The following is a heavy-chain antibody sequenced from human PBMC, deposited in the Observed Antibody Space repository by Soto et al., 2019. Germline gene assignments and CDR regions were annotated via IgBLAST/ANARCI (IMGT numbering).Heavy chain of an antibody. D-gene: IGHD1-1*01. Sequence: GSVKVSCKASGYTFTSYGISWVRQAPGQGLEWMGWISAYNGNTNYAQKLQGRVTMTTDTSTSTAYMELRSLRSDDTAVYYCAREWGYSQLEQTFDYWGQGTLVTVSS. CDR2: ISAYNGNT. J-gene: IGHJ4*02. CDR3: AREWGYSQLEQTFDY. CDR1: GYTFTSYG. V-gene: IGHV1-18*01.